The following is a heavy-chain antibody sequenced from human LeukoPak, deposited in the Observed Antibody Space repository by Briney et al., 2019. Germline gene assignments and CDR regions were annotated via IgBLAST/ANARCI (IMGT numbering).Heavy chain of an antibody. CDR3: ARGDIAVAGDFDY. CDR2: IYYSGST. J-gene: IGHJ4*02. CDR1: GGSIRSYY. Sequence: SETLSLTCTVSGGSIRSYYWSWIRQPPGKGLEWIAYIYYSGSTNYNPSLKSRVTISVDTSKNQFSLKLSSVTAADTAVYYCARGDIAVAGDFDYWGQGTLVTVSS. V-gene: IGHV4-59*01. D-gene: IGHD6-19*01.